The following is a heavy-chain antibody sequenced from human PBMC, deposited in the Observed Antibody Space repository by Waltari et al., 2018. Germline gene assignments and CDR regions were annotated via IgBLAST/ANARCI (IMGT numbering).Heavy chain of an antibody. J-gene: IGHJ4*02. D-gene: IGHD5-12*01. CDR1: GYTFTSYG. V-gene: IGHV1-18*01. Sequence: QVQLVQSGAEVKKPGASVKVSCKASGYTFTSYGISWVRQAPGQGLEWMGWTSAYKRNANYAQKLKGSVAITTDTSTSTAYMELRSLRSDDTAVYYCARRDGYNQGYFDYWGQGTLVTVSS. CDR3: ARRDGYNQGYFDY. CDR2: TSAYKRNA.